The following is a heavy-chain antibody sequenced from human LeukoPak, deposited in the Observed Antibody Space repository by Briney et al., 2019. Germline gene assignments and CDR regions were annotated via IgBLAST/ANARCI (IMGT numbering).Heavy chain of an antibody. CDR2: IYYSGST. Sequence: SETLSLTCTVPGGSISSYYWSWIRQPPGKGLEWIGYIYYSGSTNYSPSLKSRVTISVDTSKNQFSLKLSSVTAADTAVYYCASTCGGDCYPEADWYFDLWGRGTLVTVSS. CDR1: GGSISSYY. D-gene: IGHD2-21*02. CDR3: ASTCGGDCYPEADWYFDL. V-gene: IGHV4-59*01. J-gene: IGHJ2*01.